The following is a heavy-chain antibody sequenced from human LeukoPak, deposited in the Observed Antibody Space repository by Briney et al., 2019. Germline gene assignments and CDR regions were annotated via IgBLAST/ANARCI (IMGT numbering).Heavy chain of an antibody. D-gene: IGHD3-16*01. CDR2: VYHTGHT. CDR1: GDSISGYY. J-gene: IGHJ4*02. V-gene: IGHV4-59*01. Sequence: ASETLSLTCAVSGDSISGYYWSWIRQPPGKGLEWIGYVYHTGHTHYSPSLKSRVTVSLDTSRNQVSLILSSVTAADTAVYYCARHRFGHLFDYWGQGTLVFVSS. CDR3: ARHRFGHLFDY.